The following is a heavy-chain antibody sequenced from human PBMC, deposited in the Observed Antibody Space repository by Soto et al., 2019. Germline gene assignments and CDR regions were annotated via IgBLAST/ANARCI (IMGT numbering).Heavy chain of an antibody. Sequence: QVQLQESGPGLVKPSGTLSLTCAVSGGSISSSNWWSWVRQPPGKGLEWIGEIYHSGSTTYNPSLKSRVTISVDKSTNQFSLKLSSVTASDTAVYYCARAAPRVWLDAWGQGTMVTVSS. CDR3: ARAAPRVWLDA. V-gene: IGHV4-4*02. CDR1: GGSISSSNW. J-gene: IGHJ3*01. CDR2: IYHSGST. D-gene: IGHD5-18*01.